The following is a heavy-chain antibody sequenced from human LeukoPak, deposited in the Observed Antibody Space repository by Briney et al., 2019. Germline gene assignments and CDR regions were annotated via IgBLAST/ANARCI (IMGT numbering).Heavy chain of an antibody. CDR2: IIPILGIA. Sequence: SVKVSCKASGGTFSSYAISWVRQAPGQGLEWMGRIIPILGIANYAQKFQGRVTITADKSTSTAYMEPSSLRSEETAVYYCARESGGDYYDSSGYSYAFDIWGQGTMVTVSS. V-gene: IGHV1-69*04. J-gene: IGHJ3*02. CDR3: ARESGGDYYDSSGYSYAFDI. D-gene: IGHD3-22*01. CDR1: GGTFSSYA.